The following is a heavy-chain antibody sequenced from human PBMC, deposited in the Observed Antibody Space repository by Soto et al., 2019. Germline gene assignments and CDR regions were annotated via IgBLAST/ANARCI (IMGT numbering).Heavy chain of an antibody. CDR3: ARLSGYCVSTSCYGQFDY. CDR1: GYIFTSYW. J-gene: IGHJ4*02. V-gene: IGHV5-51*01. CDR2: IYPGDSDT. D-gene: IGHD2-2*03. Sequence: PGESLKISCKGSGYIFTSYWIGWVRQMPGKGLEWVAIIYPGDSDTRYSPSFQGQVFISADKSISTAYLQWSSLKASDTAMYYCARLSGYCVSTSCYGQFDYWGQGTLVTVSS.